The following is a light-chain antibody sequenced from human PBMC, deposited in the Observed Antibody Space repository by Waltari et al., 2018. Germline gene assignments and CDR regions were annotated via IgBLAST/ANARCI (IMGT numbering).Light chain of an antibody. V-gene: IGKV1-27*01. CDR2: TAS. J-gene: IGKJ1*01. CDR3: QKYNSAPWT. Sequence: DIQMTHSPSSLSASVGDRFAIPCRASQGISNSLAWYQQKPGQVPKLLIYTASTLQSGVTARFSGSGSGTDFTLTISNLQPEDVATYYCQKYNSAPWTFGQGTKVEIK. CDR1: QGISNS.